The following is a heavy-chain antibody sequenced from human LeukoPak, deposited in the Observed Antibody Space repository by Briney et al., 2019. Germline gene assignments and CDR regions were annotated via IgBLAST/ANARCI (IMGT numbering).Heavy chain of an antibody. Sequence: PGGSLRLSCEASGFTFSSYWMTWVRQAPGKGLEWVANIKQDGSEKYYVDSVKGRFTISRDNAKNSLYLQMNSLRAEDTAVYYCARRRGSYSFDYWGQGTLVTVSS. J-gene: IGHJ4*02. CDR2: IKQDGSEK. CDR3: ARRRGSYSFDY. D-gene: IGHD1-26*01. V-gene: IGHV3-7*01. CDR1: GFTFSSYW.